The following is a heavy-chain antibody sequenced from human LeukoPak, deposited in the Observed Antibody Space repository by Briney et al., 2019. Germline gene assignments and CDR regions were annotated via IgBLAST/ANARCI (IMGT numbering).Heavy chain of an antibody. D-gene: IGHD3-16*02. V-gene: IGHV3-48*01. CDR3: TTPGDYVWGSYRYTSCDY. CDR1: GFTFSSYS. Sequence: GGSLRLSCAASGFTFSSYSMNWVRQAPGKGLEWVSYISSSSSTIYYADSVKGRFTISRDNSKNTLYLQMNSLKTEDTAVYYCTTPGDYVWGSYRYTSCDYWGQGTLVTVSS. CDR2: ISSSSSTI. J-gene: IGHJ4*02.